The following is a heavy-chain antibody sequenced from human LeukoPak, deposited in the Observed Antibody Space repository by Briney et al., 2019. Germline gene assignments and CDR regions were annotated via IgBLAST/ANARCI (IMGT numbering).Heavy chain of an antibody. CDR3: ARDSEGYNMYGL. D-gene: IGHD5-24*01. CDR2: FYYSGSI. Sequence: SETLSLTCTVSGDSIINNYWNWIRQPPGKGLEWIGYFYYSGSINYNPSLKSRVTMSVDMSKNQFSLKLTSVTAADTAVYYCARDSEGYNMYGLWGQGTLVTVSS. CDR1: GDSIINNY. J-gene: IGHJ4*02. V-gene: IGHV4-59*01.